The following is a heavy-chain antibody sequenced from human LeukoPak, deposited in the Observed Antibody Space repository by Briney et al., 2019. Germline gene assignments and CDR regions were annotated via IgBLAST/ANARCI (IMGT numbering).Heavy chain of an antibody. CDR1: GFTVSSYA. J-gene: IGHJ2*01. CDR3: AREGEGFDFWSGYNDWYFDL. Sequence: GGSLRLSCAASGFTVSSYAMHWVRQAPGKGLEWVAVISYDGSNKYYADSVKGRFTISRDNSKNTLYLQMNSLRAEDTAVYYCAREGEGFDFWSGYNDWYFDLWGRGTLVTVSS. CDR2: ISYDGSNK. D-gene: IGHD3-3*01. V-gene: IGHV3-30-3*01.